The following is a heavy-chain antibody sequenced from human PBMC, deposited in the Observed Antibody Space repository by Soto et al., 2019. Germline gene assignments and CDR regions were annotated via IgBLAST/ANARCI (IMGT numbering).Heavy chain of an antibody. CDR1: GGSISSGGYY. D-gene: IGHD3-10*01. CDR2: TYYSGST. Sequence: QVQLQESGPGLVKPSQTLSLTCTVSGGSISSGGYYWSWIRQHPGKGLEWIGYTYYSGSTSYNPSLKSRVTISVDTSKNQFSLRLSSVTAADTAVYYCASAAVRVHYWFDPWGQGTLVTVSS. CDR3: ASAAVRVHYWFDP. J-gene: IGHJ5*02. V-gene: IGHV4-31*03.